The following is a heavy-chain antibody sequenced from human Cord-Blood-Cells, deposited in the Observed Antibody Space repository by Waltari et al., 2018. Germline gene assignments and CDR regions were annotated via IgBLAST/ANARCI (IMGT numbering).Heavy chain of an antibody. Sequence: EVQMLEAGGGLVQPGGSLRLSCAAAGLTISRYAMSWVRQAPGKGLEWVSAISGIGGTTSSAASLKGRFTISPDPSKNTLYLQMTSLRAEDTAVYYCAKVNAFDIWGQGTMVTVSS. V-gene: IGHV3-23*01. CDR1: GLTISRYA. CDR2: ISGIGGTT. J-gene: IGHJ3*02. CDR3: AKVNAFDI.